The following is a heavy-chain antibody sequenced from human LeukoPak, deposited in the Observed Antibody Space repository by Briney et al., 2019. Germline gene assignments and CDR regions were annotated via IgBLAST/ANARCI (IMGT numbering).Heavy chain of an antibody. CDR1: GYSFTSYW. J-gene: IGHJ6*02. D-gene: IGHD1-26*01. Sequence: GESLKISCKGSGYSFTSYWIGWVRQMPGKGLEWMGIIYPGDSDTRYSPSFQGQVTISADKPISTAYLQWSSLKASDTAMYYCARHETKYSGSYYYYYGMDVWGQGTTVTVSS. V-gene: IGHV5-51*01. CDR2: IYPGDSDT. CDR3: ARHETKYSGSYYYYYGMDV.